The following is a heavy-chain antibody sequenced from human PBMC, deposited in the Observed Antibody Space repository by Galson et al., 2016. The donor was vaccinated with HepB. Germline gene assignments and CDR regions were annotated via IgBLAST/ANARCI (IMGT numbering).Heavy chain of an antibody. Sequence: SLRLSCAVSGFTFSRHWMSWVRQAPGKGLEWVANVDLGDGAKYYVNSVAGRFTISRNNARSSLYLQMNSLRAKDTALYYCAKQKESREYGRNPPDYWGQGTQVIVSS. V-gene: IGHV3-7*01. CDR1: GFTFSRHW. D-gene: IGHD1-14*01. CDR3: AKQKESREYGRNPPDY. J-gene: IGHJ4*02. CDR2: VDLGDGAK.